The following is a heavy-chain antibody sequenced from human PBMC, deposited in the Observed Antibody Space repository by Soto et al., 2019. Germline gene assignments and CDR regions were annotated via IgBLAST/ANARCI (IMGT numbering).Heavy chain of an antibody. J-gene: IGHJ5*02. V-gene: IGHV5-51*01. D-gene: IGHD3-10*01. CDR1: GYSFTSYW. Sequence: PGESLKISCKGSGYSFTSYWIGWVRQMPGKGLEWMGIIYPGDSDTRYSPSFQGQVTISADKSISTAYLQWSSLKASDTAMYYCARRITMVRGVINWFDPWGQGTLVTVPS. CDR3: ARRITMVRGVINWFDP. CDR2: IYPGDSDT.